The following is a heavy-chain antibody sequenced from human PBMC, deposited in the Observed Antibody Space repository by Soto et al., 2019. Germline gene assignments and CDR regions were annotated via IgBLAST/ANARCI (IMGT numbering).Heavy chain of an antibody. CDR1: GGSFSGYY. Sequence: PSETLSLTCAVYGGSFSGYYWSWIRQPPGKGLEWIGEINHSGSTNYNPSLKSRVTISVDTSKNQFSLKVGSVTAADTAVYYCATYSLYGMDVWGKGTTAT. J-gene: IGHJ6*04. CDR2: INHSGST. CDR3: ATYSLYGMDV. D-gene: IGHD2-21*01. V-gene: IGHV4-34*06.